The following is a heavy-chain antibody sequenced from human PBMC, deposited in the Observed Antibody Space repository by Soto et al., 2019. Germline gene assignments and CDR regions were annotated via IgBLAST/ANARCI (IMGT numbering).Heavy chain of an antibody. CDR1: GYSISSGYY. D-gene: IGHD4-17*01. J-gene: IGHJ5*02. CDR3: ARGAATVTPGWFDP. Sequence: SETLSLTCAVSGYSISSGYYWGWIRQTPGKGLEWIASIYHSGSTYCNPSLKSRVTISVDTTKNQFSLNLTSVTAADTAVYYCARGAATVTPGWFDPWGQGIMVTVSS. CDR2: IYHSGST. V-gene: IGHV4-38-2*01.